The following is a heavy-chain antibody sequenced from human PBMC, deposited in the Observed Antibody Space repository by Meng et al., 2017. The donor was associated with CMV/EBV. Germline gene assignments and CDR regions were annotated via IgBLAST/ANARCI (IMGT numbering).Heavy chain of an antibody. J-gene: IGHJ6*02. CDR1: GGTFSSYA. CDR3: ARNAGYSSSWLHKVNYCGMDV. CDR2: IIPILGIA. D-gene: IGHD6-13*01. V-gene: IGHV1-69*10. Sequence: SVKVSCKASGGTFSSYAISWVRQAPGQGLEWMGGIIPILGIANDAQKFQGRVTITADKSTSTAYMELSSLRSEDTAVYYCARNAGYSSSWLHKVNYCGMDVWGQGTTVTVSS.